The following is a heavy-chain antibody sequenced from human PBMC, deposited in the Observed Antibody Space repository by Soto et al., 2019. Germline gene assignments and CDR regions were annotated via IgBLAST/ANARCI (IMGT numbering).Heavy chain of an antibody. D-gene: IGHD3-10*01. J-gene: IGHJ6*02. CDR1: GFTFSNAW. V-gene: IGHV3-15*01. CDR2: IKSKTNGGTT. Sequence: PGGSLRLSCAASGFTFSNAWMSWVRQAPGRGLEWVGRIKSKTNGGTTDYAAPVKGRFTISRDDSKSTLYLQMHSLKTADTAVYYCTTDLIIPARTDYYFYYGMDVWGQGTTVTVSS. CDR3: TTDLIIPARTDYYFYYGMDV.